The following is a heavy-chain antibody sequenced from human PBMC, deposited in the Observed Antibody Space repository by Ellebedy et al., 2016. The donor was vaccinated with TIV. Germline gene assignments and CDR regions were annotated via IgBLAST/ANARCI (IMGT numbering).Heavy chain of an antibody. J-gene: IGHJ4*02. CDR3: TKDLLRGIWGGSGRDY. V-gene: IGHV3-9*01. CDR2: ISWRGHYI. CDR1: GFTFADYA. D-gene: IGHD7-27*01. Sequence: GGSLRLSXAASGFTFADYAMHWVRQAPGKGLEWVSGISWRGHYIGYADSVRGRFTISRDNAKSSLYLQMNSLRIEDTAVYYCTKDLLRGIWGGSGRDYWGQGTPVTVSS.